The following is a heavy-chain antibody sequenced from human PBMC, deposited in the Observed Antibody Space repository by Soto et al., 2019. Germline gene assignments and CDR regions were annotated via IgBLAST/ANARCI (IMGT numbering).Heavy chain of an antibody. CDR2: INSNSSGT. CDR1: GYTFTGYY. J-gene: IGHJ6*02. V-gene: IGHV1-2*02. Sequence: GASVNVSCMASGYTFTGYYMHRVRQAPGQGLEWMGWINSNSSGTNEAQKFQGRVTMTRETTISTAYMELSRLRSDDTAVYYCARSLRFLEWSYGMDVWGQGTTVTVSS. D-gene: IGHD3-3*01. CDR3: ARSLRFLEWSYGMDV.